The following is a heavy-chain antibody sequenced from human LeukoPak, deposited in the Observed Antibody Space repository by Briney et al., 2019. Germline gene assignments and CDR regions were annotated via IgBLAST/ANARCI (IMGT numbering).Heavy chain of an antibody. CDR2: MNPNSGNT. Sequence: ASVKVSCKASGYTFTSYDLNWVRQATGQGLEWMGWMNPNSGNTGYAQKFQGRVTMTRNTSISTAYMELSSLRSEDTAVYYCARGRSFGGVHRPRGYWFDPWGQGTLVTVSS. V-gene: IGHV1-8*01. D-gene: IGHD3-16*01. CDR1: GYTFTSYD. CDR3: ARGRSFGGVHRPRGYWFDP. J-gene: IGHJ5*02.